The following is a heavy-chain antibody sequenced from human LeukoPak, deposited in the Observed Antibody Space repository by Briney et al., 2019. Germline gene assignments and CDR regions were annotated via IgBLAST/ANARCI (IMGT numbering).Heavy chain of an antibody. D-gene: IGHD2-2*01. J-gene: IGHJ4*02. Sequence: PGRSLRLSCAASGFTFDDYAMHWVRQAPGKGLEWVSGISWNSGSIGYADSVKGRFTISRDNAKNSLYLQMNSLRAEDTAVYYCARDLQLWGQGTLVTVSS. CDR3: ARDLQL. CDR2: ISWNSGSI. CDR1: GFTFDDYA. V-gene: IGHV3-9*01.